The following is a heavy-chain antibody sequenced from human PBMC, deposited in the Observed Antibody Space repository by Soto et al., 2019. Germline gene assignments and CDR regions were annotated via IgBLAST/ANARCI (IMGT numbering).Heavy chain of an antibody. V-gene: IGHV4-31*03. CDR1: GGSISSGGYY. Sequence: QVQLQESGPGLVKPSQTLSLTCTVSGGSISSGGYYWSWIRQHPGKGLEWIGYIYYSGSTYYNPSLKSRVTISVDTSKNQCSLKLSSVTAADTAVYYCAREGLGGYDWEYYFDYWGQGTLVTVSS. CDR3: AREGLGGYDWEYYFDY. CDR2: IYYSGST. D-gene: IGHD5-12*01. J-gene: IGHJ4*02.